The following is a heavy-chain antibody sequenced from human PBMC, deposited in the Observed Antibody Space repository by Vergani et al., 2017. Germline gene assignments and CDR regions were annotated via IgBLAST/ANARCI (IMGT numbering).Heavy chain of an antibody. CDR3: ARDRIENDNYGRRGY. Sequence: QVQLVQSGAEVKKPGASVKVSCKASGYTFSTYGISWVRQAPGQGLEWMGLISSYNGNTNYPEKFQGRLTMTTDTPTRTADMEMRSLRADDTAVYYCARDRIENDNYGRRGYWGPGTLVTVSS. CDR1: GYTFSTYG. D-gene: IGHD3-16*01. V-gene: IGHV1-18*01. J-gene: IGHJ4*02. CDR2: ISSYNGNT.